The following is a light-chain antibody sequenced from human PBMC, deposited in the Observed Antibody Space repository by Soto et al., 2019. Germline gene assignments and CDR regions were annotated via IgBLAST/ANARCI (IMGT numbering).Light chain of an antibody. V-gene: IGKV3D-15*01. Sequence: EIVLRQSPGTLSLSPGERATLSCRASQSLHSSYLAWYQHKPGQAPRLLIYGASNRATGIPARFSGSGSGTDFTLTISSLQSEDFALYYCQQYNDWPLTFGQGTKVDIK. J-gene: IGKJ1*01. CDR3: QQYNDWPLT. CDR2: GAS. CDR1: QSLHSSY.